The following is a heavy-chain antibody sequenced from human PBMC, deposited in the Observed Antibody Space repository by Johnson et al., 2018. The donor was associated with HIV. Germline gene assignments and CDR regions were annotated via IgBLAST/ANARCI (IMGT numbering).Heavy chain of an antibody. CDR1: GFTFSSYW. D-gene: IGHD1-26*01. V-gene: IGHV3-7*01. CDR3: SRESRSWERPDAFDI. J-gene: IGHJ3*02. Sequence: VLLVESGGGIVRPGGSLRLSCAASGFTFSSYWMSWVCQAPGKGLEWVANIKQDGSEKYYVDSVKGRFAISRDNSKNTLYLQMNSLRAEDTAVYYCSRESRSWERPDAFDIWGQGTMVTVSS. CDR2: IKQDGSEK.